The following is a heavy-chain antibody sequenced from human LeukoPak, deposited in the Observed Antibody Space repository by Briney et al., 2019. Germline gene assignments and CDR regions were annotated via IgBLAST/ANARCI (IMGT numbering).Heavy chain of an antibody. CDR2: ISYDGSNK. V-gene: IGHV3-30-3*01. Sequence: GGSLRLSCAASGFTFSSYAMHWVRQAPGKGLEWVAVISYDGSNKYYADSVKGRFTISRDNSKNTLYLQTNSLRAEDTAVYYCARARYYYDSSFDYWGQGTLVTVSS. D-gene: IGHD3-22*01. CDR1: GFTFSSYA. J-gene: IGHJ4*02. CDR3: ARARYYYDSSFDY.